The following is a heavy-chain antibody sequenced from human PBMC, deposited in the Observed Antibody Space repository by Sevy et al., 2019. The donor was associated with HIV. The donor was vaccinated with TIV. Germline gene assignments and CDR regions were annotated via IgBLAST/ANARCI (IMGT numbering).Heavy chain of an antibody. V-gene: IGHV3-30*02. CDR2: IRYDGSNK. Sequence: GGSLRLSCAASGFTFSSYGMHWVRQAPGKGLEWVAFIRYDGSNKYYADSVKGRFTISRDNSKNTRVLQMNSLRAEDTAVYYCAKDLCSSTSCYVYYYYYGMDVWGQGTTVTVSS. J-gene: IGHJ6*02. CDR1: GFTFSSYG. CDR3: AKDLCSSTSCYVYYYYYGMDV. D-gene: IGHD2-2*01.